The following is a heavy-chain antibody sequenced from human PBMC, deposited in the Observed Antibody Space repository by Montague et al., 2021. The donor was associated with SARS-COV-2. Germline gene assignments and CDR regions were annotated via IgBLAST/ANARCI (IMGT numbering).Heavy chain of an antibody. J-gene: IGHJ3*02. D-gene: IGHD1-14*01. Sequence: SLRLSCAASGFTFSSYAMSWVRQAPGKGLEWVSTISISDGNTYYADSVKGRFTISRDKSKNTLYQQMNSLRAEDTAVYYCARRENHAFDIWGQGTMVTVSS. CDR2: ISISDGNT. V-gene: IGHV3-23*01. CDR1: GFTFSSYA. CDR3: ARRENHAFDI.